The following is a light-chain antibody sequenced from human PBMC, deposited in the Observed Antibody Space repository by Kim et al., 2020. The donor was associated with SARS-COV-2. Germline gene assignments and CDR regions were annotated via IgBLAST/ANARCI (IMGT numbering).Light chain of an antibody. CDR1: QSVSSY. Sequence: LSPGERATPSCRASQSVSSYLAWYQQKLGQAPRLLIYDASNRATGIPARFSGSGSGTDFTLAISRLEPEDFAIYYCQQRSYWPWTFGQGTKVDIK. V-gene: IGKV3-11*01. J-gene: IGKJ1*01. CDR2: DAS. CDR3: QQRSYWPWT.